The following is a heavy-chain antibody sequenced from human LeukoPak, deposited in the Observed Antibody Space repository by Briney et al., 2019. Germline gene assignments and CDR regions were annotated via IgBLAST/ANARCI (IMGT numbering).Heavy chain of an antibody. D-gene: IGHD1-26*01. J-gene: IGHJ4*02. V-gene: IGHV3-21*01. CDR2: ISSSSSYI. Sequence: PGGSLRLSCAASGFTFSSYSTNWVRQAPGKGLEWVSSISSSSSYIYHADSVKGRFTISRDNAKNSLYLQMNSLRAEDTAVYYCAPPGGVGARHFDYWGQGTLVTVSS. CDR3: APPGGVGARHFDY. CDR1: GFTFSSYS.